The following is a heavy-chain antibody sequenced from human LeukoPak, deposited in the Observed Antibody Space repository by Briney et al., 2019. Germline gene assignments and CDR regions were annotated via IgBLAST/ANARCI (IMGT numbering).Heavy chain of an antibody. CDR3: ADSDGYYYDV. Sequence: QPGRSLRLSCLASGFTSGFTFSYYAMHWVRQAPGKGLEWVAFISNDGGNRYLANSVKGRFTISRDNSKNTVYLQMNSLGAEDTAVYYCADSDGYYYDVWGQGTLVTVS. D-gene: IGHD2-15*01. V-gene: IGHV3-30-3*01. CDR1: GFTFSYYA. CDR2: ISNDGGNR. J-gene: IGHJ4*02.